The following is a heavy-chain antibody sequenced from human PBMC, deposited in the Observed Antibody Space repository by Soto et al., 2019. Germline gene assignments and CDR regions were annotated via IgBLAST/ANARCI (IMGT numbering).Heavy chain of an antibody. D-gene: IGHD2-2*01. J-gene: IGHJ5*02. CDR1: GFTFSSYS. V-gene: IGHV3-21*01. Sequence: GGSLRLSCAASGFTFSSYSMNWVRQAPGKGLEWVSSISSSSSYIYYADSVKGRFTISRDNAKNSLYLQMNSLRAEDTAVYYCARLAVGFQENWFDPWGQGTLVTVSS. CDR3: ARLAVGFQENWFDP. CDR2: ISSSSSYI.